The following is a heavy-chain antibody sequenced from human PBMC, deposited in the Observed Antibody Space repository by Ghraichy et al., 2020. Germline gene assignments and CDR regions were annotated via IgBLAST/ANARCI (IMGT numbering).Heavy chain of an antibody. J-gene: IGHJ6*03. CDR2: IKSKTDGGTT. CDR1: GFTFSNAW. CDR3: TTERAYYDFWSAYYYYMDV. Sequence: GGSLRLSCAASGFTFSNAWMSWVRQAPGKGLEWVGRIKSKTDGGTTDYAAPVKGRFTISRDDSKNMLYLQMNSLKTEDTAVYYCTTERAYYDFWSAYYYYMDVWGKGTTVTVSS. V-gene: IGHV3-15*01. D-gene: IGHD3-3*01.